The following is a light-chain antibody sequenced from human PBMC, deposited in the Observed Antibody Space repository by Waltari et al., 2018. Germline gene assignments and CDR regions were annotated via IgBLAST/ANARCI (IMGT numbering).Light chain of an antibody. CDR2: VDS. CDR3: AVWDDSLNGVV. J-gene: IGLJ2*01. CDR1: SSNIGNNA. Sequence: QSVLTQPPSVSEAPRQRVTISCSGSSSNIGNNAVNWYQQLPGQAPKPLIYVDSLVPSGVSDRFSGSKSGTSASLAISGLQSEDEANYYCAVWDDSLNGVVFGGGTKLTVL. V-gene: IGLV1-36*01.